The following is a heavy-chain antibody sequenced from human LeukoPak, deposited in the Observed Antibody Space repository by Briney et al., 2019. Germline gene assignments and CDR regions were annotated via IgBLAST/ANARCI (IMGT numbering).Heavy chain of an antibody. V-gene: IGHV3-30-3*01. CDR1: GFTFSSYA. CDR2: ISYDGSNK. D-gene: IGHD4-11*01. CDR3: AREDYSTGNGY. J-gene: IGHJ4*02. Sequence: PGGSLRLSCAASGFTFSSYAMHSVRRAPGKGLEWVAVISYDGSNKYYADSVKGRFTISRDNSKNTLYLQMNSLRAEDTAVYYCAREDYSTGNGYWGQGTLVTVSS.